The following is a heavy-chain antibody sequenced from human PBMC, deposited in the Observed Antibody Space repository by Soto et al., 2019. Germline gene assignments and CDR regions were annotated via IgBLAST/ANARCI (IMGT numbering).Heavy chain of an antibody. CDR1: GGSIWSYY. V-gene: IGHV4-59*01. J-gene: IGHJ3*02. D-gene: IGHD3-10*01. CDR3: ARDRPASGAFEI. Sequence: SESLSLTCTVSGGSIWSYYWSWIRQPPGKGLEWIGYIYYSGSTNYNPSLKSRVTISVDTSKNQLSLKLSSVTAADTAVYYCARDRPASGAFEIWGQGTMVTVSS. CDR2: IYYSGST.